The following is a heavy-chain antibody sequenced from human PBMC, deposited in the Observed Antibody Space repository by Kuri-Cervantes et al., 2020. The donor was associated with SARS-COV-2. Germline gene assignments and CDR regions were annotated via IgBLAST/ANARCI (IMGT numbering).Heavy chain of an antibody. D-gene: IGHD3-16*01. CDR1: GFTFSNYV. J-gene: IGHJ6*03. CDR3: ARGAANYYYMDV. V-gene: IGHV3-33*08. CDR2: IWHDGENE. Sequence: GSLRLSCVASGFTFSNYVIHWVRQAPGKGLGWVAVIWHDGENEYYAGSVKGRFTISRDNSKNTVSLHMNSLRAEDTAMYYCARGAANYYYMDVWGKGTTVTVSS.